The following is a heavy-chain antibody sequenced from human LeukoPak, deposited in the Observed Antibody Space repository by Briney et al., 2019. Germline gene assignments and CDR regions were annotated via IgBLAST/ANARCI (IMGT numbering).Heavy chain of an antibody. CDR2: IIPILGIA. V-gene: IGHV1-69*04. D-gene: IGHD3-10*01. J-gene: IGHJ4*02. Sequence: GASVKVSCKASGGTFSSYAISWVRQAPGQGLEWMGRIIPILGIANYAQKFQGRVTITADKSTSTAYMELSSLRSEDTAVYYCARDGSPYGSGSYYPIGPFDYWGQGTLVAVSS. CDR1: GGTFSSYA. CDR3: ARDGSPYGSGSYYPIGPFDY.